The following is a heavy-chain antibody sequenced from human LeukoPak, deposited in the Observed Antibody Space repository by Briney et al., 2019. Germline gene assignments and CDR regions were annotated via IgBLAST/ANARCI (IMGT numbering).Heavy chain of an antibody. J-gene: IGHJ3*02. V-gene: IGHV4-59*01. CDR1: GGSFSGYY. CDR3: ARSLYYYGSDSFDI. Sequence: SETLSLTCAVYGGSFSGYYWSWIRQPPGKGLEWIGYIYYSGSTNYNPSLKSRVTISVDTSKTQFSLELSSVTAADTAVYYCARSLYYYGSDSFDIWGQGTMVTVSS. CDR2: IYYSGST. D-gene: IGHD3-10*01.